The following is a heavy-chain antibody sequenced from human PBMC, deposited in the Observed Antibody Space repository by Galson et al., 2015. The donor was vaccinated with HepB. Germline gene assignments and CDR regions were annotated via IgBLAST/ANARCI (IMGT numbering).Heavy chain of an antibody. J-gene: IGHJ6*02. V-gene: IGHV1-46*01. CDR1: GYTFTSYY. D-gene: IGHD2-2*01. CDR3: ARDQYCSSTSCPIRQYYYGMDV. CDR2: INPSGGST. Sequence: SVKVSCKASGYTFTSYYMHWVRQAPGQGLEWMGIINPSGGSTSYAQKFQGRVTMTRDTSTSTVYMELSSLRSEDTAVYYCARDQYCSSTSCPIRQYYYGMDVWGQGTTVTVSS.